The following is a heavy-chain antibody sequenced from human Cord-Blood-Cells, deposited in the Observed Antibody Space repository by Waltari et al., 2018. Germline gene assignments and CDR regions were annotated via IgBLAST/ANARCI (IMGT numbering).Heavy chain of an antibody. CDR2: IYHSGST. CDR1: GYSISSGYY. CDR3: ARDHKSTTTVVFDY. V-gene: IGHV4-38-2*02. Sequence: QVQLQESGPGLVKPSETLSLTCTVSGYSISSGYYWGWIRQPPGKGLEWIGSIYHSGSTYDNPPLKSRVTISGDTSKNQFSLKLSSVTAADTAVYYCARDHKSTTTVVFDYWGQGTLVTVSS. D-gene: IGHD4-17*01. J-gene: IGHJ4*02.